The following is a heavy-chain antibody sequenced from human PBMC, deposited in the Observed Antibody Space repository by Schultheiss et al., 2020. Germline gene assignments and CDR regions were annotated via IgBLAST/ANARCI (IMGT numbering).Heavy chain of an antibody. CDR3: ARVHWAYAFDI. J-gene: IGHJ3*02. V-gene: IGHV1-2*04. CDR1: GYTFTSYY. CDR2: INPNSGGT. Sequence: ASVKVSCKASGYTFTSYYMHWVRQAPGQGLEWMGIINPNSGGTNYAQKFQGWVTMTRDTSISTAYMELSRLRSDDTAVYYCARVHWAYAFDIWGQGTMVTVSS. D-gene: IGHD7-27*01.